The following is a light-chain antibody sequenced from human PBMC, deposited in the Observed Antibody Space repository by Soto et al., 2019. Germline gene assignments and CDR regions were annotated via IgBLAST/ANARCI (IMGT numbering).Light chain of an antibody. CDR1: SSDVGGYKY. J-gene: IGLJ1*01. CDR3: SSYAGINNVGV. CDR2: EVN. Sequence: QSALTQPPSASGSPGQSVTISGTGTSSDVGGYKYVSWYQQHPGKDPKLMIFEVNKRPSGVPDRFSGSKSGNTASLTVSGLQAEDEADYYCSSYAGINNVGVFGTGTKLTVL. V-gene: IGLV2-8*01.